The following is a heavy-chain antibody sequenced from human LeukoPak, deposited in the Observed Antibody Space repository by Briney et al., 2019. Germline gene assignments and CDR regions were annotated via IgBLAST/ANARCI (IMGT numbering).Heavy chain of an antibody. D-gene: IGHD2-2*01. Sequence: GGSLRLSCEASGFTFSNAWMNWVRQAPGKGLEWVGRIKSKTDGGTTDYAAPVKGRLTIARDDSKNTLYLQRNSLKTEDTAVYYCTTPGLVPAANAFDIWGQGTMVTVSS. CDR2: IKSKTDGGTT. J-gene: IGHJ3*02. CDR1: GFTFSNAW. V-gene: IGHV3-15*07. CDR3: TTPGLVPAANAFDI.